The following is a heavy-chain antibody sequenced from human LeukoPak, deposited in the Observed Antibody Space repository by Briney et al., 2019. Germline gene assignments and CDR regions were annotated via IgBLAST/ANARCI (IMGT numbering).Heavy chain of an antibody. Sequence: GGSLRLSCAASGFTFDDYAMHWVRQAPGKGLEWVSLISWDGGSAYYADSVKGRFTISRDNSKNSLYLQMNSLRPEDTALYYCAKANVVLLVAAPPDYWGQGTLVTVSS. CDR1: GFTFDDYA. V-gene: IGHV3-43D*03. CDR3: AKANVVLLVAAPPDY. J-gene: IGHJ4*02. D-gene: IGHD2-15*01. CDR2: ISWDGGSA.